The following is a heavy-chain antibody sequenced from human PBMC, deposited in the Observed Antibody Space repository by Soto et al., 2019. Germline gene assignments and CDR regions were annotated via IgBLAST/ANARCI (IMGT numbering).Heavy chain of an antibody. J-gene: IGHJ6*02. CDR1: GGTFSSYA. V-gene: IGHV1-69*13. CDR2: IIPIFGTA. Sequence: SVKVSCKASGGTFSSYAISWVRQAPGQGLEWMGEIIPIFGTANYAQKFQGRVTITADESTSTAYMELSSLRSEDTAVYYCARSGNWNDYYYYGMDVWGQGTTVTVSS. D-gene: IGHD1-1*01. CDR3: ARSGNWNDYYYYGMDV.